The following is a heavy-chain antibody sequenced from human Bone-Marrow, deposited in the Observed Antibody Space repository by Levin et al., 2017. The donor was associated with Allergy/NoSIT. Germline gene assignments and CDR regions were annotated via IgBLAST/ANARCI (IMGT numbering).Heavy chain of an antibody. CDR1: GFTFSSYA. D-gene: IGHD4-17*01. V-gene: IGHV3-30-3*01. J-gene: IGHJ3*01. CDR2: ISYDGSKR. CDR3: ARASTMTTAIGF. Sequence: PGGSLRLSCTTSGFTFSSYALHWVRQAPGEGLEWVAIISYDGSKRYYADSVKGRFNISRDDSQSTLYLQMESLTAEDTAVYYCARASTMTTAIGFWGQGTMVTVSS.